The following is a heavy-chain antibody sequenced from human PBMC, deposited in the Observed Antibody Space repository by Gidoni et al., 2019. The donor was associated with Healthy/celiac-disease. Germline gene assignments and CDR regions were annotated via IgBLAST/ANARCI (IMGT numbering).Heavy chain of an antibody. V-gene: IGHV4-61*02. CDR3: ARSALSGSPTSLDY. D-gene: IGHD1-26*01. CDR2: IYTSGST. J-gene: IGHJ4*02. Sequence: QVQLPESGPGLVKPSQPLSLTCTVSRGSISSGSYYWSWIRQPAGKGLEWIGRIYTSGSTNYNPSLKSRVTISVDTSKNQFSLKLSSVTAADTAVYYCARSALSGSPTSLDYWGQGTLVTVSS. CDR1: RGSISSGSYY.